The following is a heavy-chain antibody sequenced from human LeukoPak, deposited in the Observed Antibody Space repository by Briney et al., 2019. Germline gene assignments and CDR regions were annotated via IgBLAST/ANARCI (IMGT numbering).Heavy chain of an antibody. CDR3: AKDTGYSSSWYTG. D-gene: IGHD6-13*01. CDR2: ISGSGGST. V-gene: IGHV3-23*01. CDR1: GFTFSGYA. J-gene: IGHJ4*02. Sequence: GGSLRLSCAASGFTFSGYAMSWVRQAPGKGLEWVSAISGSGGSTYYADSVKGRFTISRDNSKNTLYLQMNSLRAEDTAVYYCAKDTGYSSSWYTGWGQGTLVTVSS.